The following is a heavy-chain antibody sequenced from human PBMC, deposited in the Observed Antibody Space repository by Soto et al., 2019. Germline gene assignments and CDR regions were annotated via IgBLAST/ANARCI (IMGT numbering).Heavy chain of an antibody. CDR3: TPRWGAGSSSWDNYYYYGMDV. V-gene: IGHV3-49*03. J-gene: IGHJ6*02. D-gene: IGHD6-13*01. CDR1: GFTFGDYA. CDR2: IRSKAYGGTT. Sequence: HPGGSLRLSCTASGFTFGDYAMSWFRQAPGKGLEWVGFIRSKAYGGTTEYAASVKGRFTISRDDSKSIAYLQMNSLKTEDTAVYYCTPRWGAGSSSWDNYYYYGMDVWGQGTTVTVSS.